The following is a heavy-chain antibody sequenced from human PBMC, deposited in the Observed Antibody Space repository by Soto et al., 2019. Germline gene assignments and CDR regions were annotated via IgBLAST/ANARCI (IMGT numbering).Heavy chain of an antibody. CDR1: GFTFSSYG. V-gene: IGHV3-30*18. CDR3: AKDHRWLQFDY. D-gene: IGHD5-12*01. Sequence: PGGSRRLSCAASGFTFSSYGMHWVRQAPGKGLEWVAVISYDGSNKYYADSVKGRFTISRDNSKNTLYLQMNSLRAEDTAVYYCAKDHRWLQFDYWGQGTLVTVSS. J-gene: IGHJ4*02. CDR2: ISYDGSNK.